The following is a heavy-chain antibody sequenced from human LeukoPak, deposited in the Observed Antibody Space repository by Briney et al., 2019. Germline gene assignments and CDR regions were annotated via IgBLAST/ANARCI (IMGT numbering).Heavy chain of an antibody. CDR2: IYYSGST. J-gene: IGHJ5*02. CDR3: ARYSSTSGLNGFDP. Sequence: PSETLSLTCTVSGGSISSGGYYWSWIRQHPGKGLEWIGYIYYSGSTYYNPSLKSRVTISVDTSKNQFSLKLSSVTAADTAVYYCARYSSTSGLNGFDPWGQGTLVTGSS. V-gene: IGHV4-31*03. CDR1: GGSISSGGYY. D-gene: IGHD2-2*01.